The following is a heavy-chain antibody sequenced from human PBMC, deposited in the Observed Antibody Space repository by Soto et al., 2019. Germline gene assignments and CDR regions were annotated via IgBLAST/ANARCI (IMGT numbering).Heavy chain of an antibody. J-gene: IGHJ4*02. Sequence: QVQLVESGGGVVQPGRSLRLSCAASGFTFSSYAMHWVRQAPGKGLEWVAVISYDGSNKYYADSVKGRFTISRDNSKNTLYLQMNSLRAEDTAVYYCARAVEGIAVAGTLYWGQGTLVTVSS. V-gene: IGHV3-30-3*01. D-gene: IGHD6-19*01. CDR2: ISYDGSNK. CDR1: GFTFSSYA. CDR3: ARAVEGIAVAGTLY.